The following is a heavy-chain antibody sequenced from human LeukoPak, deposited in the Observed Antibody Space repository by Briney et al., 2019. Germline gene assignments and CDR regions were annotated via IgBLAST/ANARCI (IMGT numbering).Heavy chain of an antibody. CDR2: IYYSGST. Sequence: KPSETLSLTCTVSGGSISSYYWSWIRQPPGKGLEWIGYIYYSGSTNYNPSLKSRVTISVDTSKNQFSLKLSSVTAADTAVYYCARNSGYGSGSYYNGPWGQGTLVTVSS. D-gene: IGHD3-10*01. CDR1: GGSISSYY. J-gene: IGHJ5*02. V-gene: IGHV4-59*08. CDR3: ARNSGYGSGSYYNGP.